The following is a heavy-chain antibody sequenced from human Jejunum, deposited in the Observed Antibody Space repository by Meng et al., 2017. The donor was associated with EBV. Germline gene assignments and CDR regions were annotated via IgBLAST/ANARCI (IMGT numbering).Heavy chain of an antibody. D-gene: IGHD1-26*01. CDR3: ARAPGATRLDY. CDR1: GFTFSTYW. Sequence: EGEVVGPGGGLVQPGGSLRLSCAASGFTFSTYWMHWVRQAPGKGLVWVSRIYGDGSPTSYADSVKGRFTISRDNAKNTLFLQMSSLGDEDSGIYFCARAPGATRLDYWGQGTLVTVSS. CDR2: IYGDGSPT. V-gene: IGHV3-74*01. J-gene: IGHJ4*02.